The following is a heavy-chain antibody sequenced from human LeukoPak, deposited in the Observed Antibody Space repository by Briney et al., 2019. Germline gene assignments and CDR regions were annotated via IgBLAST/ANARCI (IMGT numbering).Heavy chain of an antibody. Sequence: GGSLRLSCAVSGFTVSSNYMSWVRQAPGKGLEWVSVIYSGGSTYYADSVKGRFTISRHNSKNTLYLQMNSLRAEDTAVYYCAMSSGYYLGYFDYWGQGTLVTVSS. V-gene: IGHV3-53*04. CDR2: IYSGGST. J-gene: IGHJ4*02. D-gene: IGHD3-22*01. CDR1: GFTVSSNY. CDR3: AMSSGYYLGYFDY.